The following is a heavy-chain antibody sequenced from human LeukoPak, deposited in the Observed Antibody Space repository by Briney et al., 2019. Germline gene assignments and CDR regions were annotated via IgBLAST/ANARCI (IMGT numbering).Heavy chain of an antibody. J-gene: IGHJ1*01. CDR1: GFTFSSYS. D-gene: IGHD6-13*01. CDR3: ARGSSWYPEYFQL. V-gene: IGHV3-48*01. CDR2: ISSSSSTI. Sequence: GGSLRLSCAASGFTFSSYSMNWVRQAPGKGLEWVSYISSSSSTIYYADSVKGRFTISRDSAKKSLYLQMNSLTVEDTAVYYCARGSSWYPEYFQLWGQGTLVTVSS.